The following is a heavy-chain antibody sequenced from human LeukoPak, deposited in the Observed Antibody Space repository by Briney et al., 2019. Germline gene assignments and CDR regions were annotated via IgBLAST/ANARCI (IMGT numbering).Heavy chain of an antibody. Sequence: ASVKVSCKASGYTFTAYYIHWVRQAPGQGLEWMGWMNLNSGVTIFAQEFQGRVTMTRDTSIYTAYMELRTLRSDDTAVYYCAREEKVAAATIDYWGQGTLVTVSS. D-gene: IGHD2-15*01. CDR3: AREEKVAAATIDY. CDR2: MNLNSGVT. CDR1: GYTFTAYY. J-gene: IGHJ4*02. V-gene: IGHV1-2*02.